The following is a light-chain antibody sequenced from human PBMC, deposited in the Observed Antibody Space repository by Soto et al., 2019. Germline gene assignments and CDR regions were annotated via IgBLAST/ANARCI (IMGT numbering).Light chain of an antibody. CDR3: MQSTHPPRT. V-gene: IGKV4-1*01. CDR1: QSVLYSSNNKNY. CDR2: WAS. J-gene: IGKJ5*01. Sequence: VITPFPDSLAFRLGYRSTINCNSTQSVLYSSNNKNYLAWYQQKPGQPPKLLIYWASTRESGVPDRFSGSGSGTDFTLEISRVETDDVGIYYCMQSTHPPRTFGQGTRLEIK.